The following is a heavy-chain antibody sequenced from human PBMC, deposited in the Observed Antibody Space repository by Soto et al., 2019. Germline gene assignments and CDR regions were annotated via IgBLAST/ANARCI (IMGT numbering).Heavy chain of an antibody. D-gene: IGHD6-13*01. V-gene: IGHV3-33*05. CDR1: GFTFSNYG. CDR3: ARSVGKGGLAAPIDY. CDR2: ISYDGNNK. Sequence: GGSLRLSCASSGFTFSNYGMHWVRQAPGKGLEWVAVISYDGNNKYYGDSVKGRFTISRDNSKNTLFLQMDSLRAEDTAVYHCARSVGKGGLAAPIDYWGQGMLVTVSS. J-gene: IGHJ4*02.